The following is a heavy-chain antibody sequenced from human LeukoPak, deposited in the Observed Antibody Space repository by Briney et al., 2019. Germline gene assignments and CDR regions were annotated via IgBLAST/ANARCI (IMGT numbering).Heavy chain of an antibody. Sequence: ASVKVSCKASGYTFTGYYMHWVRQAPGQGIEWMGWINPNSGGTNYAQKFQGRVTMTRDTSISTAYMELSRLRSDDTAVYYCAREILGYYYYGMDVWGQGTTVTVSS. V-gene: IGHV1-2*02. CDR1: GYTFTGYY. J-gene: IGHJ6*02. CDR3: AREILGYYYYGMDV. CDR2: INPNSGGT. D-gene: IGHD2/OR15-2a*01.